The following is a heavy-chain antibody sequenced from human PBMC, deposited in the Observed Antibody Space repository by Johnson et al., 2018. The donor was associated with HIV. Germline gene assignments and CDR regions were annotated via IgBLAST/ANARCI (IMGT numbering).Heavy chain of an antibody. CDR3: AKDQTPHLAAACNDAFDI. CDR2: INLNGGST. CDR1: GFTFDDYG. V-gene: IGHV3-20*04. J-gene: IGHJ3*02. D-gene: IGHD6-13*01. Sequence: VQLVESGGGLVQPGRSLRLSCAASGFTFDDYGMSWVRQAPGKGLEWVSVINLNGGSTGYVDSVKGRFTISRDNAKNSLYLQMNSLRVEDTGVYYCAKDQTPHLAAACNDAFDIWGQGTMVTVSS.